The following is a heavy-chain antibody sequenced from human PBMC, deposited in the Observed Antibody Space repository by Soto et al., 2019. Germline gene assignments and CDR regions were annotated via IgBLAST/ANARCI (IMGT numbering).Heavy chain of an antibody. Sequence: SETLSLTCTVSGGSISSYYWSWIRQPPGKGLEWIGYIYYSGSTNYNPSLKSRVTISVDTSKNQFSLKLSSVTAADTAVYYCARVWFGESSWFDPWGQGTLVTVSS. D-gene: IGHD3-10*01. CDR3: ARVWFGESSWFDP. CDR1: GGSISSYY. J-gene: IGHJ5*02. V-gene: IGHV4-59*12. CDR2: IYYSGST.